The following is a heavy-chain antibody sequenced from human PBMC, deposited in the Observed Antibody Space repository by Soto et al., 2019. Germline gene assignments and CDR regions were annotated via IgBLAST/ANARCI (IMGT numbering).Heavy chain of an antibody. CDR1: GFTFSIYS. J-gene: IGHJ4*02. V-gene: IGHV3-21*01. CDR3: ARDGALRYFDWPPP. Sequence: EGSLRRSCAASGFTFSIYSMNWVRQAPGKGLEWVSSISSSSSYIYYADSVKGRFTISRDNAKNSLYLQMNSLRAEDTAVYYCARDGALRYFDWPPPGGQGTLVTVSS. D-gene: IGHD3-9*01. CDR2: ISSSSSYI.